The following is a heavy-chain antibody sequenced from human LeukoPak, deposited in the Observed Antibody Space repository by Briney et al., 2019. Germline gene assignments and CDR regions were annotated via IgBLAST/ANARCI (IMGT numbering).Heavy chain of an antibody. CDR3: AKGEPDSSSGEPGDFDY. CDR2: ISGSGGST. J-gene: IGHJ4*02. V-gene: IGHV3-23*01. Sequence: QPGGSLRLSCAASGFTFSSYAMSWVRQAPGKGLEWVSAISGSGGSTYYADSVKGRFTISRDNSKNTLYLQMNSLRAEDTAVYYCAKGEPDSSSGEPGDFDYWGQGTLVTVSS. CDR1: GFTFSSYA. D-gene: IGHD6-13*01.